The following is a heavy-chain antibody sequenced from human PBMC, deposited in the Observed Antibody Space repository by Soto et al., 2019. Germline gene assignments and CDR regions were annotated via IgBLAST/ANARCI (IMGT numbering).Heavy chain of an antibody. D-gene: IGHD3-10*01. CDR1: GFTFSSYG. Sequence: QVQLVESGGGVVQPGRSLRLSCAASGFTFSSYGMHWVRQAPGKGLEWVAVISYDGSNKYYADSVKGRFTISGDNSKNTLYLQMNSLRAEDTAVYYCAKDRRDLRGIGYFDYWGQGTLVTVSS. CDR2: ISYDGSNK. CDR3: AKDRRDLRGIGYFDY. V-gene: IGHV3-30*18. J-gene: IGHJ4*02.